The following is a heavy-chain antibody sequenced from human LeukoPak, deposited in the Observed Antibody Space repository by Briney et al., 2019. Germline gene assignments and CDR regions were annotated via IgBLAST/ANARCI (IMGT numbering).Heavy chain of an antibody. CDR1: GLTFSSCE. V-gene: IGHV3-48*03. CDR3: ARKYCTNGVCYGLDAFDI. D-gene: IGHD2-8*01. CDR2: ISSSGSTI. Sequence: GGSLRLSCAASGLTFSSCEMNWVRQAPGKGLEWVSYISSSGSTIYYADSVKGRFTISRDNAKNSLYLQMNSLRAEDTAVYYCARKYCTNGVCYGLDAFDIWGQGTMVTVSS. J-gene: IGHJ3*02.